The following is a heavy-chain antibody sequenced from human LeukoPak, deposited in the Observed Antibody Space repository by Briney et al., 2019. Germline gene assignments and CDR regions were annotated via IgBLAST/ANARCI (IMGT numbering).Heavy chain of an antibody. CDR2: IKQDGSEK. Sequence: PGGSLRLSCTASGFTFSSYWMNWVRQAPGKGLEWVANIKQDGSEKYYVDSVKGRFTISRDNTKNSLYLQMNNLRTDDTAVYYCATSRTFDYWGQGTLVTGSS. J-gene: IGHJ4*02. CDR1: GFTFSSYW. D-gene: IGHD2-2*01. V-gene: IGHV3-7*01. CDR3: ATSRTFDY.